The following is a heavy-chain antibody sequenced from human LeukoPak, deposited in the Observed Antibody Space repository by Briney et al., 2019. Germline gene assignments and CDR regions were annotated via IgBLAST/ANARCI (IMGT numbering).Heavy chain of an antibody. D-gene: IGHD2-21*01. CDR1: GFTFSSYA. CDR3: AKDFRIGYSAHFDY. J-gene: IGHJ4*02. Sequence: GRSLRLSCAASGFTFSSYAMHWVRQAPGKGLEWVAVISYDGSNKYYADSVKGRFTISRDNSKNTLYLQMNSLRGEDTAVYYCAKDFRIGYSAHFDYWGQGALVTVSS. V-gene: IGHV3-30-3*01. CDR2: ISYDGSNK.